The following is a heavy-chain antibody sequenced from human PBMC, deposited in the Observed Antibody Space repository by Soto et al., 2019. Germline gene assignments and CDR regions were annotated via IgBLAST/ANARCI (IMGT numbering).Heavy chain of an antibody. Sequence: GASVKVSCKASGYTFTGYYMHWVRQAPGQGLEWMGWINPNSGGTNYAQKFQGWVTMTRDTSISTAYMELSRLRSDDTAVYYCAREGRNWNDVPAFDIWGQGTMVTVSS. J-gene: IGHJ3*02. CDR2: INPNSGGT. CDR1: GYTFTGYY. CDR3: AREGRNWNDVPAFDI. D-gene: IGHD1-1*01. V-gene: IGHV1-2*04.